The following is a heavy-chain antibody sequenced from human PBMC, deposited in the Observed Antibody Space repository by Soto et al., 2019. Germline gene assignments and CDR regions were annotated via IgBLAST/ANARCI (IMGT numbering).Heavy chain of an antibody. V-gene: IGHV1-8*02. J-gene: IGHJ6*02. CDR2: MNADNGNT. CDR1: GYTFTSYA. CDR3: ARGSASYYYYYGMDV. Sequence: ASVKVSCKASGYTFTSYAMHWVRQAPGQRLEWMGWMNADNGNTGYAQKFQGRATMTRNTSISTAYMELSSLRSEDTAVYYCARGSASYYYYYGMDVWGQGTTVTVSS.